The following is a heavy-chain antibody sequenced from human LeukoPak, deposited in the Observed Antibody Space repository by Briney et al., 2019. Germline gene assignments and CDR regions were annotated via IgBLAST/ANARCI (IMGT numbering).Heavy chain of an antibody. V-gene: IGHV3-48*03. CDR3: ARDNGGGGFDP. J-gene: IGHJ5*02. Sequence: GGSLRLSCAASGSTFMSYEMNWVRQAPGKGLEWVSYISSSGSTIYYADSVKGRFTISRDNAKNSLYLQMNSLRAEDTAVYYCARDNGGGGFDPWGQGTLVTVSS. D-gene: IGHD2-8*01. CDR2: ISSSGSTI. CDR1: GSTFMSYE.